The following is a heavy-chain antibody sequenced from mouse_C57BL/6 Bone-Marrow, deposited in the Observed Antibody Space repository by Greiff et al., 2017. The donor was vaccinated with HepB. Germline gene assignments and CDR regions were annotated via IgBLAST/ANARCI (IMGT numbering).Heavy chain of an antibody. CDR3: ARSRDYEYVDY. CDR2: IHPNSGST. Sequence: QVQLQQPGAELVKPGASVKLSCKASGYTFTSYWMHWVKQRPGQGLEWIGMIHPNSGSTNYNEKFKSKATLTVDKSSSTAYMQLSSLTSEDAAVYYCARSRDYEYVDYWGQGTTLTVSS. D-gene: IGHD2-4*01. V-gene: IGHV1-64*01. J-gene: IGHJ2*01. CDR1: GYTFTSYW.